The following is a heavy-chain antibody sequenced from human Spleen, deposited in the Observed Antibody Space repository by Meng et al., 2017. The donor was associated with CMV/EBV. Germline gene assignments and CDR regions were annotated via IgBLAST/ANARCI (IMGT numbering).Heavy chain of an antibody. D-gene: IGHD1-26*01. Sequence: ASVKVSCKASGYTFTSYGISWVRQAPGQGLEWMGIINPSGGSTSYAQKFQGRVTMTRDTSTSTVYMELSSLRSEDTAVYYCARDYVQGIVGAPAMDVWGQGTTVTVSS. CDR3: ARDYVQGIVGAPAMDV. V-gene: IGHV1-46*01. CDR1: GYTFTSYG. J-gene: IGHJ6*02. CDR2: INPSGGST.